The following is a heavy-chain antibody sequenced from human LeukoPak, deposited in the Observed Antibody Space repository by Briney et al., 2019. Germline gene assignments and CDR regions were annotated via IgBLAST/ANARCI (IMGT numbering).Heavy chain of an antibody. CDR2: ISYDGSNK. CDR1: GFTFSSYA. Sequence: GRSLRLSCAASGFTFSSYAMHWVRQAPGKGLEWVAVISYDGSNKYYADSVKGRFTISRDNSKNTLYLQMNSLRAEDTAVYYCARGVGYCSSTSCPIVGYWGQGTLVTVSS. D-gene: IGHD2-2*01. V-gene: IGHV3-30-3*01. J-gene: IGHJ4*02. CDR3: ARGVGYCSSTSCPIVGY.